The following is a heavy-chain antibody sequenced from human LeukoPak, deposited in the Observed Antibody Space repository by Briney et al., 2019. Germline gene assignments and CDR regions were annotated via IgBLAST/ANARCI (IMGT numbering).Heavy chain of an antibody. D-gene: IGHD2-2*01. CDR2: IIPILGIA. CDR3: ATHCSGTSCYAGSFDY. CDR1: GGTFSSYT. Sequence: ASVKVSCRASGGTFSSYTISWVRQAPGQGLEWMGRIIPILGIATYAQKFQGRVTITADKSTSTAYMELSSLRSEDTAVYYCATHCSGTSCYAGSFDYWGQGALVTVSS. V-gene: IGHV1-69*02. J-gene: IGHJ4*02.